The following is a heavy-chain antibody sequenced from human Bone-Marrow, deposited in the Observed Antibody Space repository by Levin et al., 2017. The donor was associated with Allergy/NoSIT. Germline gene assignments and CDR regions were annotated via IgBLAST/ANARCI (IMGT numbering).Heavy chain of an antibody. CDR2: ISHYETSE. CDR3: ATAGRTSGYADAFEF. J-gene: IGHJ3*01. V-gene: IGHV3-30*04. Sequence: GGSLRLSCAASTSTFSRYVLHWVRQAPGKGLEWVAVISHYETSEAFAESVKGRFTISKDNSKRTLYLQMNSLRQEDTAVYYCATAGRTSGYADAFEFWGQGTMVAVSS. D-gene: IGHD3-22*01. CDR1: TSTFSRYV.